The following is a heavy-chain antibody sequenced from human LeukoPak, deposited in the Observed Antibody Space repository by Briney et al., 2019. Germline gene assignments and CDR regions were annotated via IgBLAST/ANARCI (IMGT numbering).Heavy chain of an antibody. V-gene: IGHV3-74*01. Sequence: GGSLRLSCAASGFTFSVYYMSWIRQAPGKGLVWVSRISDGGSNTTYEDSVKGRFTISRDNAKNTLYLQMNGLRAEDTAAYYCSRSAYYDGSGNYYDYWGQGTLVTVSS. CDR2: ISDGGSNT. J-gene: IGHJ4*02. CDR1: GFTFSVYY. CDR3: SRSAYYDGSGNYYDY. D-gene: IGHD3-22*01.